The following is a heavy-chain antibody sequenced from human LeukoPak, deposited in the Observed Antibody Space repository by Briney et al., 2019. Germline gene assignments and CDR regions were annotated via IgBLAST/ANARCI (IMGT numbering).Heavy chain of an antibody. Sequence: GGSLRLSCAASGFTFSSYAMSWVRQAPGKGLEWVSAISGSGGSTYYADSVKGRFIISRDNSKNTLYLQMNSLRAEDTAVYYCAKPLRPLYYMDVWGKGTTVTVSS. D-gene: IGHD2-15*01. J-gene: IGHJ6*03. CDR3: AKPLRPLYYMDV. CDR1: GFTFSSYA. CDR2: ISGSGGST. V-gene: IGHV3-23*01.